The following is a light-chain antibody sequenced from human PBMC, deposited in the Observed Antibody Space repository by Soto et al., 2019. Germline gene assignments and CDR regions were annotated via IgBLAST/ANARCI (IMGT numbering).Light chain of an antibody. CDR3: QQYATSPTT. Sequence: EIVLTQSPDTLSVSPGERATVSCRASQSVDTYLAWYQLKPGQAPRLLIFGTSSRVTDTPDRFSGTGSGTDFTLTISRVEPEDGAVYYCQQYATSPTTFGQGARLDNK. CDR2: GTS. CDR1: QSVDTY. V-gene: IGKV3-20*01. J-gene: IGKJ5*01.